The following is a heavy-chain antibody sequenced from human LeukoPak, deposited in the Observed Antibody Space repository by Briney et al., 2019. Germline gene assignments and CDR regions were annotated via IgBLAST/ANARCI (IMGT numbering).Heavy chain of an antibody. V-gene: IGHV4-39*07. CDR2: IYYSGSS. CDR3: ARGGDYGDSFDY. Sequence: SETLSLTCTVSGGSISSSCYYWGWIRQPPGKGLGWIGSIYYSGSSYYNPSLKSRVTISVDTSKNQFSLKLRSVTAADTAVYYCARGGDYGDSFDYWGQGTLVTVSS. J-gene: IGHJ4*02. CDR1: GGSISSSCYY. D-gene: IGHD4-17*01.